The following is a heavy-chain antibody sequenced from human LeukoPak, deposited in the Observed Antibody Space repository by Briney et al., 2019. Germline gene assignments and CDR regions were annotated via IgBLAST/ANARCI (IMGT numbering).Heavy chain of an antibody. D-gene: IGHD3-9*01. V-gene: IGHV4-4*07. Sequence: SETLSLTCSVSGDSISYFYWSWIRQAAGKGLEWIGRVSSSGSTDYNASLKSRVIMSVDTSKNQFSLKLSSVTAADTAVYYCARVKYDILTGYSWAEFDYWGQGTLVTVSS. CDR3: ARVKYDILTGYSWAEFDY. CDR2: VSSSGST. CDR1: GDSISYFY. J-gene: IGHJ4*02.